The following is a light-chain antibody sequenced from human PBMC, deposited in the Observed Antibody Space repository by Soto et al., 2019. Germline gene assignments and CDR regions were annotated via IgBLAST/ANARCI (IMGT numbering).Light chain of an antibody. J-gene: IGLJ1*01. V-gene: IGLV2-14*01. CDR1: SSDVGDYNY. CDR3: ISYTSSSTRV. CDR2: DVS. Sequence: QSVLTQPSSVSGSPGQSITISCTGTSSDVGDYNYVSGYQQHPGKAPKLMIFDVSNRPSGVSNRFSGSKPGNMASLTISGLHAEDEADYYRISYTSSSTRVFGTGTKLSVL.